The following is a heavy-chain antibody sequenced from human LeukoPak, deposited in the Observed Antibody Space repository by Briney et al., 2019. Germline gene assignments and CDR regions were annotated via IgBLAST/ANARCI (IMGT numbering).Heavy chain of an antibody. V-gene: IGHV3-74*01. CDR3: AREAHYDSRGFGLF. CDR2: INSDGSST. CDR1: GFTFSSYW. Sequence: PGGSLRLSCAASGFTFSSYWMHWVRQAPGKGLVWVSRINSDGSSTSYADSVKGRFTISRDNAKNTLYLQMNSLRAKDTAVYYCAREAHYDSRGFGLFWGQGTLVTVSS. J-gene: IGHJ4*02. D-gene: IGHD3-22*01.